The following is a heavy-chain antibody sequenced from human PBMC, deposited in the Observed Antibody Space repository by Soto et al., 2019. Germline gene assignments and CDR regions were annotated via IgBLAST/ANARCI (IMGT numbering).Heavy chain of an antibody. J-gene: IGHJ3*02. CDR1: GFTSSSYA. CDR3: AKLEYYDSSGYHHDAFDI. V-gene: IGHV3-23*01. D-gene: IGHD3-22*01. Sequence: EVQLLESGGGLVQPGGSLRLSCAASGFTSSSYAMSWVRQAPGKGLEWVSAISGSGGSTYYADSVKGRFTISRDNSKNTLYLQMNSLRAEDTAVYYCAKLEYYDSSGYHHDAFDIWGQGTMVTVSS. CDR2: ISGSGGST.